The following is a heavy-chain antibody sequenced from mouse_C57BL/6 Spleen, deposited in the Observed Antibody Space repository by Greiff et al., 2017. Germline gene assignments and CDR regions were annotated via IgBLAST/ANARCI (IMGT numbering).Heavy chain of an antibody. CDR1: GYTFTSYG. Sequence: QVHVKQSGAELARPGASVKLSCKASGYTFTSYGISWVKQRTGQGLEWIGEIYPRSGNTYYNEKFKGKDTLTADKSSSTAYMELRSLTSEDSAVYFCAREGYGSSPWYFDYWGQGTTLTVSS. V-gene: IGHV1-81*01. J-gene: IGHJ2*01. D-gene: IGHD1-1*01. CDR2: IYPRSGNT. CDR3: AREGYGSSPWYFDY.